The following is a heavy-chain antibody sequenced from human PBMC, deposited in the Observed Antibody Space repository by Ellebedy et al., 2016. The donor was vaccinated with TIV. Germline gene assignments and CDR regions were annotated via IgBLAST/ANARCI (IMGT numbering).Heavy chain of an antibody. D-gene: IGHD2-8*02. CDR1: GFTFSLNW. CDR2: IKEDGSEE. CDR3: VRTGRPWFYY. J-gene: IGHJ4*02. V-gene: IGHV3-7*01. Sequence: PGGSLRLSCAASGFTFSLNWMYWVRQAPGTGLEWVANIKEDGSEEYYVDSVKGRFTISRDNAKNSLYLQMNSLRAEDTAVYYCVRTGRPWFYYWGQGTLVTVSS.